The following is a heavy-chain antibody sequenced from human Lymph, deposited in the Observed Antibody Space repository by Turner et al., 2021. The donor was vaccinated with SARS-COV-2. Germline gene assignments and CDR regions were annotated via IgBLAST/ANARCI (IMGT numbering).Heavy chain of an antibody. Sequence: QVQLVQSGAQVMKPGSSVRVSCKAFGGTFSSSAISWVRQAPGQGLEWKGGIIPIFGTANYAQKFQGRVTITADEATSTAYMELRSLRSEDTGVYYCARGAAYCSGGSCYRKGFDYWGQGTPVTVS. J-gene: IGHJ4*02. V-gene: IGHV1-69*01. CDR3: ARGAAYCSGGSCYRKGFDY. CDR2: IIPIFGTA. D-gene: IGHD2-15*01. CDR1: GGTFSSSA.